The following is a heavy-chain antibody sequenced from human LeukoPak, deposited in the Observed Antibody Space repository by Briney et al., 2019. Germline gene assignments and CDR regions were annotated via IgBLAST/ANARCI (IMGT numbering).Heavy chain of an antibody. Sequence: ASVKLSFKGSGYTFTVDYLHWDRQAPGQGLEWMGWINPNSGGTNYAQKFQGRVTMTTDTSISTVYMEVSRLTSDDTAVFYCAREGSGYSYWGPGTLVTVSS. V-gene: IGHV1-2*02. CDR2: INPNSGGT. D-gene: IGHD5-12*01. CDR1: GYTFTVDY. J-gene: IGHJ4*02. CDR3: AREGSGYSY.